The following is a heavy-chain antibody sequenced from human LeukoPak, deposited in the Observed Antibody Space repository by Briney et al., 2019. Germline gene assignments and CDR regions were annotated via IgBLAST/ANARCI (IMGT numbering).Heavy chain of an antibody. D-gene: IGHD6-19*01. CDR1: GYTFTGYY. V-gene: IGHV1-2*02. Sequence: ASVKVSCKASGYTFTGYYMHWVRQAPGQGLEWMGWINPNSGGTNYAQKFQGRVTMTRDTSISTAYMELSRLRFDDTAVYYCARGSSGWPRDYYYYYMDVWGKGTTVTVSS. CDR3: ARGSSGWPRDYYYYYMDV. CDR2: INPNSGGT. J-gene: IGHJ6*03.